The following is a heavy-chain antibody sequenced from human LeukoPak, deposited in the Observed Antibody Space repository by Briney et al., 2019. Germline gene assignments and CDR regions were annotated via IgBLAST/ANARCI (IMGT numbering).Heavy chain of an antibody. CDR2: IYHSGST. CDR3: AREYYYDSSGYFDY. V-gene: IGHV4-38-2*02. Sequence: SETLSLTCTVSGYSISSGYYWGWIRQPPGKGLEWIGSIYHSGSTYYNPSLKSRVTISVDTSKNQFSLKLSSVTAADTAVYYCAREYYYDSSGYFDYWAREPWSPSPQ. D-gene: IGHD3-22*01. CDR1: GYSISSGYY. J-gene: IGHJ4*02.